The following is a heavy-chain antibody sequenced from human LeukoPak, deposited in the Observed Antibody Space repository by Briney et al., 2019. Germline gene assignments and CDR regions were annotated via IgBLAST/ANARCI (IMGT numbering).Heavy chain of an antibody. CDR2: IYGGRNNT. CDR3: ARQGTEWNFDY. J-gene: IGHJ4*02. Sequence: PGGSLRLSCTVSGFTVSNNYMSWVRQAPGKGLEWVSVIYGGRNNTVYADSVKGRFTISRDNSKNTLYLQMSSLRAEDTAMYYCARQGTEWNFDYWGQGTLVTVSS. D-gene: IGHD3-3*01. CDR1: GFTVSNNY. V-gene: IGHV3-66*02.